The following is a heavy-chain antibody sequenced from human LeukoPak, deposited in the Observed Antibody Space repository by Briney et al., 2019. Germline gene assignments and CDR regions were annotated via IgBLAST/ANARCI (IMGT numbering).Heavy chain of an antibody. CDR1: GGTFSSYA. J-gene: IGHJ6*02. V-gene: IGHV1-69*01. D-gene: IGHD1-1*01. CDR2: IIPIFGTA. CDR3: ARTGTDLYYYYGMDV. Sequence: SVKVSCKASGGTFSSYAISWVRQAPGQGLEWMGGIIPIFGTANYAQKFQGRVTITADESTSTAYMELSSLRSEDTAVYYCARTGTDLYYYYGMDVWGQGTTVTVSS.